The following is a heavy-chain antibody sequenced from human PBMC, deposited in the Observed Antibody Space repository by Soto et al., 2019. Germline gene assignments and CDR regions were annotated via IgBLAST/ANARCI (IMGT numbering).Heavy chain of an antibody. Sequence: QITLKESGPTLVKPTQTLTLTCTFSGFSLTTRGVGVGWIRQPPGKALECLALIYWDDDKRYSPSLQRRLSITKDPSTTQVVLTMTNVDPVDTATYYCAHIPNYYQYDWFDPWGQGTLVSVSS. D-gene: IGHD3-16*01. CDR2: IYWDDDK. V-gene: IGHV2-5*02. J-gene: IGHJ5*02. CDR1: GFSLTTRGVG. CDR3: AHIPNYYQYDWFDP.